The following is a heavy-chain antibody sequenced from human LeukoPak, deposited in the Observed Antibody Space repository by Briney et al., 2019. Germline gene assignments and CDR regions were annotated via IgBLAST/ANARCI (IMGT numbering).Heavy chain of an antibody. CDR3: AREYASGYFDY. Sequence: SQTLSLTCTVSGGSISSGSYYWSWIRQPAGKGLEWIGRIYTSGSTNYNPSLKSRVPISVDTSKNQFPLKLSSVTAADTAVYYCAREYASGYFDYWGQGTLVTVSS. CDR2: IYTSGST. CDR1: GGSISSGSYY. V-gene: IGHV4-61*02. J-gene: IGHJ4*02. D-gene: IGHD2-2*01.